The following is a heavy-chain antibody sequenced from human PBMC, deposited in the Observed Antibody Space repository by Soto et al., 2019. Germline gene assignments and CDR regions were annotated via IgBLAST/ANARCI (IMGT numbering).Heavy chain of an antibody. CDR2: INTDGSDT. V-gene: IGHV3-74*01. Sequence: HPGGSLRLSCAASGFTFSSDWMHWVRQAPGKGLVWVSRINTDGSDTSYADSVKGRFTISRDNAKNTLYLQMNSLRAEDTAVYYCTRGRPGPQHYFYYWGQGNLVTVSS. J-gene: IGHJ4*02. CDR1: GFTFSSDW. D-gene: IGHD6-6*01. CDR3: TRGRPGPQHYFYY.